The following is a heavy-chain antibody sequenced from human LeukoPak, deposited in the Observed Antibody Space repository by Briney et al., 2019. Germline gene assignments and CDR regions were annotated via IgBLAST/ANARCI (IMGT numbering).Heavy chain of an antibody. CDR3: ASRGGYYDSSGYPPWYFDL. CDR1: GYSFTSYW. V-gene: IGHV5-51*01. D-gene: IGHD3-22*01. CDR2: IYPGDSDT. J-gene: IGHJ2*01. Sequence: GGSLKISCKGSGYSFTSYWIGWVRQMPGKGLEWMGIIYPGDSDTRYSPSFQGQVTISADKSISTAYLQWSSLKASDTAMYYCASRGGYYDSSGYPPWYFDLWGRGTLVTVSS.